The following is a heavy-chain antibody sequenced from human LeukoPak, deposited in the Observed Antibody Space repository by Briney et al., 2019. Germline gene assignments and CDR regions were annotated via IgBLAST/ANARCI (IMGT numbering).Heavy chain of an antibody. J-gene: IGHJ4*02. CDR1: GFTFSSYG. CDR2: IWYDGSNK. CDR3: ARDLLGAARSY. Sequence: PGGSLRLSCAASGFTFSSYGMHWVRQAPGKGLEWVAVIWYDGSNKYYADSVKGRFTISRDNSKNTLYLQMNSLRAEDTAVYYCARDLLGAARSYWGQGTLVTVSS. D-gene: IGHD2-15*01. V-gene: IGHV3-33*01.